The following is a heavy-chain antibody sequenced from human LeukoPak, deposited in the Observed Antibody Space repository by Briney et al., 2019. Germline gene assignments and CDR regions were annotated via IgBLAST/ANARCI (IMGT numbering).Heavy chain of an antibody. J-gene: IGHJ3*02. V-gene: IGHV3-48*04. CDR3: AREPNSFDI. CDR2: ISSPGTTI. CDR1: GFTFSSYS. D-gene: IGHD2-8*01. Sequence: GGSPRLSCAASGFTFSSYSMNWVRQAPGKGLEWVSYISSPGTTIYYADSVKGRFTISRDNAQNSLYLQMNSLRAEDTAVYYCAREPNSFDIWGQGTMVTVSS.